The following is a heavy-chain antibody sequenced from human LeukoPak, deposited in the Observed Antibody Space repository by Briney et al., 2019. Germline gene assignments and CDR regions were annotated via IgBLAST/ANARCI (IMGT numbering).Heavy chain of an antibody. J-gene: IGHJ4*02. Sequence: GGSLRLACAASGFTFRNYWMSWICQAPGRGLEWVANIKLDGTQKNYIQSVRGRFTISRDNARNFLYLQLSSLRAEDTAVYYCTRDFWTDYWGQGTLVTVSS. D-gene: IGHD3/OR15-3a*01. V-gene: IGHV3-7*01. CDR2: IKLDGTQK. CDR1: GFTFRNYW. CDR3: TRDFWTDY.